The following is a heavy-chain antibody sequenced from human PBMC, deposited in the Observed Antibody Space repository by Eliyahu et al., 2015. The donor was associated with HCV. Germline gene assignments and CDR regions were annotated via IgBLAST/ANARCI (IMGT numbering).Heavy chain of an antibody. CDR1: GFXFDNXW. Sequence: VQLVESGGGLVQPGGSLRLXCXASGFXFDNXWXXWVRQAPGKGLEWVANIRQDGSEQYYVDSVKGRFTISRDNAKKSLYLQVNSLRAEDTAVYYCARDITIYGALIERVNAFDVWGQGTMVTVSS. CDR3: ARDITIYGALIERVNAFDV. V-gene: IGHV3-7*01. CDR2: IRQDGSEQ. D-gene: IGHD3-3*01. J-gene: IGHJ3*01.